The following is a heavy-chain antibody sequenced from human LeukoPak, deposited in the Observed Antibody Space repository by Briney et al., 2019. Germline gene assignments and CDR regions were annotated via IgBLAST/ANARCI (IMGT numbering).Heavy chain of an antibody. D-gene: IGHD2-2*01. Sequence: GGSLRLSCAASGFTFSSYAMSWVRQTPGKGLEWVSDINNSGGNTYYTDSVKGRFTISRDNAKNSLYLQMNSLRAEDTAVYYCARDGSLHCSSTSCYSGYYYYGMDVWGQGTTVTVSS. J-gene: IGHJ6*02. CDR1: GFTFSSYA. CDR2: INNSGGNT. CDR3: ARDGSLHCSSTSCYSGYYYYGMDV. V-gene: IGHV3-23*01.